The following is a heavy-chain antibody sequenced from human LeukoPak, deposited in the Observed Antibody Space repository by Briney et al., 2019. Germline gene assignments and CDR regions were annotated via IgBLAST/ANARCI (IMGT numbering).Heavy chain of an antibody. D-gene: IGHD4-17*01. Sequence: AGGSLRLSCAASGFTFSSYWMHWVRQAPGKGLVWVSRINSDGSSTSYADSVKGRFTISRDNAKNTLYLQMYSLRAEDTAVYYCARGCPDYGDYECDWFDPWGQGTLVTVSS. V-gene: IGHV3-74*01. J-gene: IGHJ5*02. CDR1: GFTFSSYW. CDR2: INSDGSST. CDR3: ARGCPDYGDYECDWFDP.